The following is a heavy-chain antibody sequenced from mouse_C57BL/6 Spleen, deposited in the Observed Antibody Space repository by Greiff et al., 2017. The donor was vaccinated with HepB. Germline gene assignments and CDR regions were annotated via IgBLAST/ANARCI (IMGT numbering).Heavy chain of an antibody. D-gene: IGHD1-1*01. CDR1: GYTFTGYW. CDR2: ILPGSGST. CDR3: ARRTTVVAIPGGYFDV. V-gene: IGHV1-9*01. J-gene: IGHJ1*03. Sequence: VQLQQSGAELMKPGASVKLSCKATGYTFTGYWIEWVKQRPGHGLEWIGEILPGSGSTNYNEKFKGKATFTADTSSNTAYMQLSSLTTEDSAIYYCARRTTVVAIPGGYFDVWGTGTTVTVSS.